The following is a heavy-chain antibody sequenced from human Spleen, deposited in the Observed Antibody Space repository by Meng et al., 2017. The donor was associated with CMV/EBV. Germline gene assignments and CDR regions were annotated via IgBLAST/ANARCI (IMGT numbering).Heavy chain of an antibody. D-gene: IGHD3-16*01. J-gene: IGHJ5*02. Sequence: GASITTTKWWTWVRQPPGKGLEWVGEIGHSGNSNSNPSLKSRLTLSLDTPKNHLSLRMTSVTAEDTAIYYCARVREHTSLGNYWFDPWGQGTLVTVSS. CDR1: GASITTTKW. CDR3: ARVREHTSLGNYWFDP. V-gene: IGHV4-4*02. CDR2: IGHSGNS.